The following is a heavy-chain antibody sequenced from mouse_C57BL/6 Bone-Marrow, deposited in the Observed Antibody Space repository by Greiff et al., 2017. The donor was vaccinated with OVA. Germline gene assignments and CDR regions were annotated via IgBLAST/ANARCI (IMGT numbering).Heavy chain of an antibody. CDR2: IYPGDGDT. D-gene: IGHD2-2*01. CDR3: ARFDGYDPFYYYAMDY. CDR1: GYAFSSYW. J-gene: IGHJ4*01. V-gene: IGHV1-80*01. Sequence: QVQLKESGAELVKPGASVKISCKASGYAFSSYWMNWVKQRPGKGLEWIGQIYPGDGDTNYNGKFKGKATLTADKSSSTAYMQLSSLTSEDSAVYFCARFDGYDPFYYYAMDYWGQGTSVTVSS.